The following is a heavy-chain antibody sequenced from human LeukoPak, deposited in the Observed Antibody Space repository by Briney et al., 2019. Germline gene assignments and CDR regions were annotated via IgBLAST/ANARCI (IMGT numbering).Heavy chain of an antibody. D-gene: IGHD3-3*01. CDR3: AKGPHYDFWSGHDP. J-gene: IGHJ5*02. V-gene: IGHV3-23*01. CDR1: GYTFTTYG. Sequence: GGSLRLSCVGSGYTFTTYGMSWVRQAPGKGLEWVSAISGSGGGTYYADSVKGRFTISRDNSKNTLYLQMNSLRAEDTAVYYCAKGPHYDFWSGHDPRGQGTLVTVSS. CDR2: ISGSGGGT.